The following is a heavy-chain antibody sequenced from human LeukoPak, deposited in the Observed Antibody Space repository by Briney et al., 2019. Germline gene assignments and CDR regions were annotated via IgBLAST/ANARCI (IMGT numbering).Heavy chain of an antibody. D-gene: IGHD2-15*01. Sequence: GGSLRLSCVASGFPFSSYWMSWVRQAPGKGLEFVANMKEDGSVKNYVDSVKGRFTIPRDNAENSVYLQMSSLRAEDTALYYCARDPGWSSFDIWGQGAMVTVSS. J-gene: IGHJ3*02. V-gene: IGHV3-7*01. CDR3: ARDPGWSSFDI. CDR1: GFPFSSYW. CDR2: MKEDGSVK.